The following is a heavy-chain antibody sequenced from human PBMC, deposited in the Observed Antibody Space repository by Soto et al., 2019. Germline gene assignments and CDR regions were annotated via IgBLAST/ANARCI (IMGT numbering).Heavy chain of an antibody. V-gene: IGHV1-18*01. D-gene: IGHD6-19*01. CDR3: ARDPVAGTSRAFDI. J-gene: IGHJ3*02. CDR2: ISAYNGNT. CDR1: GFTLSPHG. Sequence: ASLKGSFKGSGFTLSPHGFNWVRQAPGQGLEWMGWISAYNGNTNYAQKLQGRVTMTTDTSTSTAYMELRSLRSDDTAVYYCARDPVAGTSRAFDIWGQGTMVTVSS.